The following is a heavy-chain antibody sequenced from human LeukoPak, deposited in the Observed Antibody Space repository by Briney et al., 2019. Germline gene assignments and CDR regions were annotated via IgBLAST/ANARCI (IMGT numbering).Heavy chain of an antibody. D-gene: IGHD3-22*01. J-gene: IGHJ3*02. CDR2: ISSNGGST. Sequence: GRSLRLSCSASGFIFSSYAMHWVRHAAGKGMEYVSGISSNGGSTYYADSVKGRFTISRDNSKHTLYFQMSSLRAEDTAVYFCLYDSSNYTAFDIWGQGTMVTVSS. V-gene: IGHV3-64*05. CDR1: GFIFSSYA. CDR3: LYDSSNYTAFDI.